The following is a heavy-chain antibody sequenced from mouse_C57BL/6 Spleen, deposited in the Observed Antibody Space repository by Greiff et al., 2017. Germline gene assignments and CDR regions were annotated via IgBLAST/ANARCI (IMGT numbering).Heavy chain of an antibody. CDR2: IDPSDSYT. D-gene: IGHD1-1*01. CDR1: GYTFTSYW. J-gene: IGHJ1*03. Sequence: QVQLQQPGAELVMPGASVKLSCKASGYTFTSYWMHWVKQRPGQGLEWIGEIDPSDSYTNYNQKFKGKSTLTVDKSSSTAYMQLSSLTSEDSAVYYCARADYYGSSYGYWYCDVWGTGTTVTVSS. V-gene: IGHV1-69*01. CDR3: ARADYYGSSYGYWYCDV.